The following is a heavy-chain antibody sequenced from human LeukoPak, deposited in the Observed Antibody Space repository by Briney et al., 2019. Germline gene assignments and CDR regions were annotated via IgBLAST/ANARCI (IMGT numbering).Heavy chain of an antibody. J-gene: IGHJ3*02. CDR1: GYTFTSYA. V-gene: IGHV1-3*01. Sequence: GVSVKVSCKASGYTFTSYAMHWVRQAPGQRLEWMGWINAGNGNTKYSQKFQGRVTITRDTSASTAYMELSSLRSEDTAVYYCARGNPRLDAFDIWGQGTMVTVSS. CDR3: ARGNPRLDAFDI. CDR2: INAGNGNT. D-gene: IGHD6-19*01.